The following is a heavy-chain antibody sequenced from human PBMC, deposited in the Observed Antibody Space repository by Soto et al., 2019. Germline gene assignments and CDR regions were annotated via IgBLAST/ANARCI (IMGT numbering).Heavy chain of an antibody. CDR1: GGSFSGYY. Sequence: PSETLSLTCAVYGGSFSGYYWSWIRQPPGKGLEWIGEINHSGSTNYNPSLKSRVTISVDTSKNQFSLKLSSVTTADTAVYYCAREGTDCSGGSCYGHDWGQGTLVTVSS. CDR3: AREGTDCSGGSCYGHD. CDR2: INHSGST. D-gene: IGHD2-15*01. V-gene: IGHV4-34*01. J-gene: IGHJ4*02.